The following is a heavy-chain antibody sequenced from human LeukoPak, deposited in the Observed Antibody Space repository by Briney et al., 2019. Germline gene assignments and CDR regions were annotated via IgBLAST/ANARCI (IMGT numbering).Heavy chain of an antibody. CDR3: AKYTSSGYYYGYYFDY. CDR2: VYPSDSDT. Sequence: RGESLKISCKGSGYSFTNYWIGWVRQMPGKGLEWMAIVYPSDSDTRYCPSFQGQVTISADRSISTAYLQWSTLKGPDTAMYFCAKYTSSGYYYGYYFDYWGQGTLVTVSS. J-gene: IGHJ4*02. CDR1: GYSFTNYW. V-gene: IGHV5-51*01. D-gene: IGHD3-22*01.